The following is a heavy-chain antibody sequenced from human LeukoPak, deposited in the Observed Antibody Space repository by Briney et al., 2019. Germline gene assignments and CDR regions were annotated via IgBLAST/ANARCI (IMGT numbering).Heavy chain of an antibody. J-gene: IGHJ5*02. Sequence: SETLSLTCTVSGGSISSSSYYWGWIRQPPGKGLEWIGSIYHSGSTYYNPSLKSRVTISVDTSKNRFSLKLSSVTAADTAVYYCARSGLLWFGELPSPFDPWGQGTLVTVSS. CDR2: IYHSGST. D-gene: IGHD3-10*01. CDR3: ARSGLLWFGELPSPFDP. V-gene: IGHV4-39*07. CDR1: GGSISSSSYY.